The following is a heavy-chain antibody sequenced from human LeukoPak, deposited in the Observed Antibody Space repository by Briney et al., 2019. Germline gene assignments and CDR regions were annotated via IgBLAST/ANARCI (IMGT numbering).Heavy chain of an antibody. CDR2: INHSGST. V-gene: IGHV4-34*01. D-gene: IGHD1-7*01. Sequence: SETLSLTCAVYGGSFSGYYWSWIRQPPGKGLEWIGEINHSGSTNYNPSLKSRVTISVDTSKNQFSLKLSSVTAADTAVCYCARGDNWNYGWFDPWAREPWSPSPQ. CDR1: GGSFSGYY. J-gene: IGHJ5*02. CDR3: ARGDNWNYGWFDP.